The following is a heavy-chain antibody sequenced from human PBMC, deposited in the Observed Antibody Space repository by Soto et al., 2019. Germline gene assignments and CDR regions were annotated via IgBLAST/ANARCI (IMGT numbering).Heavy chain of an antibody. V-gene: IGHV3-23*01. J-gene: IGHJ4*02. CDR3: AKGPEYDILTGCDY. Sequence: EVQLLESGGGFVQPGESLRLSCAASEFTFSLSAMSWVRQAPGRGLDWVSSLSGGGSTTDYADSVKGRFTISRDNSKNTVHLQMNSLRAEDTAVYYCAKGPEYDILTGCDYWGQGALVTVSS. CDR1: EFTFSLSA. CDR2: LSGGGSTT. D-gene: IGHD3-9*01.